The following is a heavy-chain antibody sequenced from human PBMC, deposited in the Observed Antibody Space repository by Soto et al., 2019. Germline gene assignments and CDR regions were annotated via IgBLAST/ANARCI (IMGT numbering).Heavy chain of an antibody. CDR2: ISGSGGST. V-gene: IGHV3-23*01. Sequence: EVQLLESGGGLVQPGGSLRLSCAASGFTFSSYAMNWVPQAPGKGLEWVAVISGSGGSTYFADSVKGRFTISRDNSKNTLYLQMNSLRAGDTAVYYCAKRATGTYFDYWGQGTLVTVSS. D-gene: IGHD1-1*01. CDR1: GFTFSSYA. CDR3: AKRATGTYFDY. J-gene: IGHJ4*02.